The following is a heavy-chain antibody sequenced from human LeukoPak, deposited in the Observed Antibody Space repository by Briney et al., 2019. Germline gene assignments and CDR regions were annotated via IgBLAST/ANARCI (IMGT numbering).Heavy chain of an antibody. CDR3: ARERAVAGLFDY. D-gene: IGHD6-19*01. CDR2: IYSGGRT. Sequence: GGSLRLSCAASGFTFSSYAMDWVRQAPGKGLEWISVIYSGGRTYYADSVKGRFTISRDNSKNTLYLQMNSLRSEDTAVYYCARERAVAGLFDYWGQGTLVTVSS. J-gene: IGHJ4*02. CDR1: GFTFSSYA. V-gene: IGHV3-66*01.